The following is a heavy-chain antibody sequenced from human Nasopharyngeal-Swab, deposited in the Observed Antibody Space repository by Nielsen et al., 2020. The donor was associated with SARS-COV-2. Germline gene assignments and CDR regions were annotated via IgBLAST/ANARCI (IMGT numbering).Heavy chain of an antibody. Sequence: ESLKISCAASGFTFSSYWMSWVRQAPGKGLEWVANIKQDGSEKYYVDSVKGRFTISRDNAKNSLYLQMNSLRAEDTAVYYCARDSDIPYSGHGMDVWGQGTTVTVSS. V-gene: IGHV3-7*01. CDR1: GFTFSSYW. J-gene: IGHJ6*02. CDR3: ARDSDIPYSGHGMDV. D-gene: IGHD6-13*01. CDR2: IKQDGSEK.